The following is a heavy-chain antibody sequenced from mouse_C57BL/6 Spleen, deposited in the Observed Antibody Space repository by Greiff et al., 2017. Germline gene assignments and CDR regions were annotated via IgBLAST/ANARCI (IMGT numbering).Heavy chain of an antibody. CDR1: GYSITSGYY. J-gene: IGHJ1*03. V-gene: IGHV3-6*01. D-gene: IGHD1-1*01. CDR3: ARDDYYGSSYGYFDV. CDR2: ISYDGSN. Sequence: EVQLQQSGPGLVKPSQSLSLTCSVTGYSITSGYYWNWIRQFPGNKLEWMGYISYDGSNNYNPSLKNRISITRDTSKNQFFLKLNSVTTGDTATYYCARDDYYGSSYGYFDVWGTGTTVTVSS.